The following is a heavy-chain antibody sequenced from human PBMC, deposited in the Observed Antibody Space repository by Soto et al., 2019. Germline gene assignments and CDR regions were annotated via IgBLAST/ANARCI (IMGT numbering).Heavy chain of an antibody. CDR2: IDEYGSTI. CDR1: GFTFSSYW. Sequence: EVQLVESGGGLVKPGGSLRLSCAASGFTFSSYWMHWVRQVPGKGLLWVSRIDEYGSTINYADSVKGRFTISRDNAKNTLYLEMNSLRAEDTALYYCTRDIGGKGAYWGQGILVTVSS. CDR3: TRDIGGKGAY. J-gene: IGHJ4*02. V-gene: IGHV3-74*01. D-gene: IGHD3-10*01.